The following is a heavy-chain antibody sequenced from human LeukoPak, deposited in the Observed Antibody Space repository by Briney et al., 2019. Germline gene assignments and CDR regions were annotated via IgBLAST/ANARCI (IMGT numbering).Heavy chain of an antibody. CDR3: ARHLVREYYYYGMDV. CDR1: GYSFTSYW. D-gene: IGHD3-10*01. J-gene: IGHJ6*04. Sequence: GESLEISCKGSGYSFTSYWISWVRQMPGKGLEWMGRIDPSDSYTNYSPSFQGHVTISADKSISTAYLQWSSLKASGTAMYYCARHLVREYYYYGMDVWGKGTTVTVSS. V-gene: IGHV5-10-1*01. CDR2: IDPSDSYT.